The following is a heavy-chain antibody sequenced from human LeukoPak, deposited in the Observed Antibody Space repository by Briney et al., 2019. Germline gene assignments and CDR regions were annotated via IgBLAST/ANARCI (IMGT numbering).Heavy chain of an antibody. J-gene: IGHJ4*02. V-gene: IGHV3-30*18. CDR1: GFTFSSYG. Sequence: PGGSLRLSCAASGFTFSSYGMHWVRQAPGKGLEWVAVISHDGSNKYYADSVKGRFTISRDNSKNTLYLQMNSLRAEDTAVYYCAKDLGPIDYWGQGTLVTVSS. D-gene: IGHD3-16*01. CDR2: ISHDGSNK. CDR3: AKDLGPIDY.